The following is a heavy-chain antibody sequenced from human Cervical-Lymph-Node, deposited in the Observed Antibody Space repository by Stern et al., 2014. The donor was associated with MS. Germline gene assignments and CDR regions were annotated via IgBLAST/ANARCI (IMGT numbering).Heavy chain of an antibody. CDR2: MNPNSGNT. Sequence: VQLLESGAEVKKPGASVKVSCKASGYTFTSSDINWVRQATGQGLEWMGWMNPNSGNTGYAQKFQGRVTMTSNTSISTAYMELSSLRSEDTSVYYCARDRRQDYDFWSGYYSPYYYYGMDVWGQGTTVTVSS. D-gene: IGHD3-3*01. J-gene: IGHJ6*02. V-gene: IGHV1-8*01. CDR1: GYTFTSSD. CDR3: ARDRRQDYDFWSGYYSPYYYYGMDV.